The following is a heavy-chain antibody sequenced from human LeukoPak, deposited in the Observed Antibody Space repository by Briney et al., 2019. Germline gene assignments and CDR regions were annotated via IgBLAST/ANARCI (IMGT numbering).Heavy chain of an antibody. CDR3: ARQRIAAPYDS. Sequence: GASVKVSCKASGGTFGGYAINWVRQAPGQGLEWMGRIIPSLGGANYAQNFQGRVTFTADKSTLTAYMELSSLRSEDTAVYYCARQRIAAPYDSWGQGTLVTVSS. D-gene: IGHD6-13*01. CDR1: GGTFGGYA. J-gene: IGHJ5*02. CDR2: IIPSLGGA. V-gene: IGHV1-69*04.